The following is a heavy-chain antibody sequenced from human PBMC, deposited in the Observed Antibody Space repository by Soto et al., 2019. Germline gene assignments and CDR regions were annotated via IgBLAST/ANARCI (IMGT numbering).Heavy chain of an antibody. Sequence: SETLSLTCAVYGGSFSGYYWSWIRQPPGKGLEWIGEINHSGSTNYNPSLKSRVTISVDTSKNQFSLKLSSVTAADTAVYYCARGYLPTNWFDPWGQGTLVTVSS. CDR2: INHSGST. CDR1: GGSFSGYY. CDR3: ARGYLPTNWFDP. V-gene: IGHV4-34*01. D-gene: IGHD1-1*01. J-gene: IGHJ5*02.